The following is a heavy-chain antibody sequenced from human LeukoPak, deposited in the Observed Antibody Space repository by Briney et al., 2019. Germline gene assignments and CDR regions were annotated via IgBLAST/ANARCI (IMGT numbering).Heavy chain of an antibody. CDR2: IIPILGIA. D-gene: IGHD6-13*01. V-gene: IGHV1-69*04. CDR1: GGAFSSYA. CDR3: ARFMAAAGNWFDP. J-gene: IGHJ5*02. Sequence: SVNVSCKASGGAFSSYAISWVRQAPGQALEWMGRIIPILGIANYAQKFQGRVTITADKSTSTAYMELSSLRYEDTAVYYCARFMAAAGNWFDPWGQGTLVTVSS.